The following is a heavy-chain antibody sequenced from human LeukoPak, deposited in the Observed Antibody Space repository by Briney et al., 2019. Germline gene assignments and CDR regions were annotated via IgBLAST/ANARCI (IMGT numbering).Heavy chain of an antibody. V-gene: IGHV3-74*01. CDR3: ARAGIAAAENHFDY. Sequence: PGGSLRLSCAASGFTFSSYWMHWVRQAPGKGLVWVSRINSDGSSTSYADSVKGRFTISRDNAKNTLYLQMNSLRAEDTAVYYCARAGIAAAENHFDYWGQGTLVTVSS. CDR2: INSDGSST. CDR1: GFTFSSYW. D-gene: IGHD6-13*01. J-gene: IGHJ4*02.